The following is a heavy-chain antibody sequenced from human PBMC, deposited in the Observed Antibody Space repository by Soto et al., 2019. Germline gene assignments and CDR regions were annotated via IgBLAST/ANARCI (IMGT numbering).Heavy chain of an antibody. Sequence: PGGSLRLSCAASGFSLRNHAMYWVRQAPGKGLEWVAAISYDGYSTYYADSVKGRFTISRDNSKNTLYLQMNSLRAEDTAVYYCATAERRYCSGGSCHPPPAFDIWGQGTMVTVSS. V-gene: IGHV3-30-3*01. CDR2: ISYDGYST. CDR1: GFSLRNHA. CDR3: ATAERRYCSGGSCHPPPAFDI. J-gene: IGHJ3*02. D-gene: IGHD2-15*01.